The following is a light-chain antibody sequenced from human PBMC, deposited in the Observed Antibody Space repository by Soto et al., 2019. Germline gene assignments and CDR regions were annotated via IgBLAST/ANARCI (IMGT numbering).Light chain of an antibody. CDR1: SRDVGGYNY. CDR3: SSYAGSNNQV. CDR2: EVS. Sequence: QSALTHPPSASGSPGQSVTISCTGTSRDVGGYNYVSWYQQHPGRAPKLMIYEVSKRPSGVPDRFSGSKSGNTASLTVSGHQTEDEVDYYCSSYAGSNNQVFGTGTKDTVL. V-gene: IGLV2-8*01. J-gene: IGLJ1*01.